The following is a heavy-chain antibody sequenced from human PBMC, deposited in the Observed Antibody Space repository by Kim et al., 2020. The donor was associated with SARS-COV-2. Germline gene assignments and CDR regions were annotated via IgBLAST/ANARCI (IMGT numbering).Heavy chain of an antibody. CDR3: ATAVSQTYYYGMDV. CDR1: GFTFSNYA. D-gene: IGHD2-8*01. V-gene: IGHV3-23*01. CDR2: FTADPGST. J-gene: IGHJ6*02. Sequence: GGSLRLSCAASGFTFSNYAMNWVRQAPGKGLEWVSAFTADPGSTYYVDSVKGRFTISRDNSKNTLSLQMSSLRAEDTAVYYCATAVSQTYYYGMDVWGQGTTVTVSS.